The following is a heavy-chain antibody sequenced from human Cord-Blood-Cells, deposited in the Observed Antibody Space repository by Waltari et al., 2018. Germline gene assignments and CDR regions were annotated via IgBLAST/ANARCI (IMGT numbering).Heavy chain of an antibody. Sequence: QVQLQESGPGLVKPSGTLSLTCAVSGGSISSRNWWSWVRQPPGKGLEWIGEICHSGSTNNSPALKSRVTISVDKSKNQFSLKLSSVTAADTAVYYCARFGSSSWYYYYYGMDVWGQGTTVTVSS. CDR1: GGSISSRNW. V-gene: IGHV4-4*02. CDR2: ICHSGST. CDR3: ARFGSSSWYYYYYGMDV. D-gene: IGHD6-13*01. J-gene: IGHJ6*02.